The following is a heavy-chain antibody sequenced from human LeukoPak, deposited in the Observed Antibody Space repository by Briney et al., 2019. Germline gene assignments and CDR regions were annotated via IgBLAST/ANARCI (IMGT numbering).Heavy chain of an antibody. Sequence: GASVKASCKASGYTFTSYGISWVRQAPGQGLEWMGWISAYNGNTNYAQKLQGRVTMTTDTSTSTAYMELRSLRSDDTAVYYCARGPPGGTIFGVVIRTWFDPWGQGTLVTVSS. J-gene: IGHJ5*02. CDR1: GYTFTSYG. CDR2: ISAYNGNT. CDR3: ARGPPGGTIFGVVIRTWFDP. D-gene: IGHD3-3*01. V-gene: IGHV1-18*01.